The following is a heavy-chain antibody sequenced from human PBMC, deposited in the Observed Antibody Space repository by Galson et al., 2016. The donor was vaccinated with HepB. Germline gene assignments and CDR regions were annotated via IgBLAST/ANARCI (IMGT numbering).Heavy chain of an antibody. V-gene: IGHV3-53*01. J-gene: IGHJ6*03. CDR3: ARTSHRECTGTRCVNFRYYYYMDV. Sequence: RQAPGKGLEWVSGMFYGGTTYYADSVEGRFTISRDDSMNTFYLQMNSLTAEDTAVYFCARTSHRECTGTRCVNFRYYYYMDVWGKGTTVTVSS. D-gene: IGHD2-2*01. CDR2: MFYGGTT.